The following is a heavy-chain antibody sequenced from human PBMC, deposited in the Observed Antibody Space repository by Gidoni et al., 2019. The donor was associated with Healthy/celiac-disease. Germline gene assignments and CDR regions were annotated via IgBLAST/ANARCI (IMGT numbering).Heavy chain of an antibody. CDR2: IYPGDSDT. J-gene: IGHJ4*02. Sequence: EVQLVQSGAEVKKSGESLKISCHGSVYSFTSYWIGWVRQMPGEGLEWMGIIYPGDSDTRYSPSVQGQVTISADKSISTAYLQWSSLKASDTAMYYCARGTDPHDYYDSSGYYYEDYWGQGTLVTVSS. V-gene: IGHV5-51*01. CDR1: VYSFTSYW. CDR3: ARGTDPHDYYDSSGYYYEDY. D-gene: IGHD3-22*01.